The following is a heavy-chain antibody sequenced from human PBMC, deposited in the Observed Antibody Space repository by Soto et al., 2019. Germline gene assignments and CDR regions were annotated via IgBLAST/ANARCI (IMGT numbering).Heavy chain of an antibody. J-gene: IGHJ4*02. D-gene: IGHD6-13*01. V-gene: IGHV5-51*01. Sequence: PGESLTISCKGSGYSFTSYWIGWVRQMPGKGLEWMGIIYPGDHETRYSPSFHGKVTISADKSINTAYLQWNSLEASDTAFYFCARSPRSRPYFAFWGQGELVT. CDR1: GYSFTSYW. CDR3: ARSPRSRPYFAF. CDR2: IYPGDHET.